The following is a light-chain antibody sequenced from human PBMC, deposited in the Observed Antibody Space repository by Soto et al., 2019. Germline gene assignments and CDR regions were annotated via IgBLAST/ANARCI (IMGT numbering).Light chain of an antibody. CDR2: DSS. Sequence: DIVLTQSPATLSVSPGESASLSCRASQSVSRALAWYQHVPGQAPRLLIYDSSTRATGVPARFSGSGSGTRFTLTISSLQSEDFATYYCHQYDSYPYTFGQGTKLEI. CDR1: QSVSRA. J-gene: IGKJ2*01. V-gene: IGKV3-15*01. CDR3: HQYDSYPYT.